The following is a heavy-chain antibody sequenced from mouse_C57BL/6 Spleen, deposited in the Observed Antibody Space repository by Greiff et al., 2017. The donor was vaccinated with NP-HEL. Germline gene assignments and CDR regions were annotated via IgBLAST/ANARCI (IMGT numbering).Heavy chain of an antibody. CDR1: GYTFTSYW. V-gene: IGHV1-64*01. J-gene: IGHJ2*01. CDR2: IHPISGST. D-gene: IGHD1-1*01. CDR3: ARVVKSSYYFDY. Sequence: VQLQQSGAELVKPGASVKLSCKASGYTFTSYWMHWVKQRPGQGLEWIGMIHPISGSTNYNEKFKSKATLTVDKSSSTAYMQLSSLTSEDSAVYYCARVVKSSYYFDYWGQGTTLTVSS.